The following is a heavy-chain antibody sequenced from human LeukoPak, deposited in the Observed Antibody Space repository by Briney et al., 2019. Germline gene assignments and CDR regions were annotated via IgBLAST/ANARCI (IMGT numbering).Heavy chain of an antibody. J-gene: IGHJ4*02. CDR1: GFTFSSYA. Sequence: GGSLRLSCAASGFTFSSYAMSWVRQAPGKGLEWVSAISGSGGSTYYADSVKGRFTISGDNSKNTLYLQMNSLRAEDTAVYYCAKAEGYCSGGSCYPFFDYWGQGTLVTVSS. CDR2: ISGSGGST. D-gene: IGHD2-15*01. CDR3: AKAEGYCSGGSCYPFFDY. V-gene: IGHV3-23*01.